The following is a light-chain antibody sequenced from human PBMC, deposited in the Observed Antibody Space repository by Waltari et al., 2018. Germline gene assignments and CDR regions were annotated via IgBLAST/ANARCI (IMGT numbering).Light chain of an antibody. J-gene: IGKJ1*01. CDR2: AAS. CDR3: QQANTFPWT. CDR1: QGISSW. Sequence: DLHMTQSPSSVSASVGDRVTITCRASQGISSWLTWYQQKPGKAPKLLIYAASNLQSGVPSRFSGSGSGTNFTLTISSLLPEDFATYYCQQANTFPWTFGQGTMVETK. V-gene: IGKV1-12*01.